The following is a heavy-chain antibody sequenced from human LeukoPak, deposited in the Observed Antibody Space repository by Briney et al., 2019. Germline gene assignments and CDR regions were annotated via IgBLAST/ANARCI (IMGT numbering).Heavy chain of an antibody. CDR1: GYSVPSNSAA. V-gene: IGHV6-1*01. CDR3: ARGTRGAFDI. J-gene: IGHJ3*02. Sequence: SQTLSLTCAISGYSVPSNSAAWNWLRQSPSRALEGLGRTYYRSKWYNHYAVSVKSRITISPDTSKNQFSLQLNSATPEDTAVYYCARGTRGAFDIWGQGTMVTVSS. CDR2: TYYRSKWYN. D-gene: IGHD3-10*01.